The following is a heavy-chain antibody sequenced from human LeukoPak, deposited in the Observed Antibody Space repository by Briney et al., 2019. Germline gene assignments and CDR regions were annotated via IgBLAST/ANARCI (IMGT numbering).Heavy chain of an antibody. CDR2: ISSSSSYI. J-gene: IGHJ4*02. CDR1: GFTFSSYS. Sequence: GSLRLSCAASGFTFSSYSMNWVRQAPGKGLEWVSSISSSSSYIYYADSVKGRFTISRDNAKNSLYLQMNSLRAEDTAVYYCARDGDPTCGGDCPYYFDYWGQGTLVTVSS. CDR3: ARDGDPTCGGDCPYYFDY. V-gene: IGHV3-21*01. D-gene: IGHD2-21*02.